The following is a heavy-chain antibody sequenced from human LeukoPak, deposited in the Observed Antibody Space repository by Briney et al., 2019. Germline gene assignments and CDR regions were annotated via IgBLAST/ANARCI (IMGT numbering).Heavy chain of an antibody. CDR3: AKGFNMVRVDP. D-gene: IGHD3-10*01. Sequence: GGSLRLSCAASGFTFSSYAMGWVRQAPGKGLEWVAVISYDGSNKYYADSVKGRFTISRDNSKNTLYLQMNSLRAEDTAVYYCAKGFNMVRVDPWGQGTLVTVSS. J-gene: IGHJ5*02. CDR1: GFTFSSYA. CDR2: ISYDGSNK. V-gene: IGHV3-30*18.